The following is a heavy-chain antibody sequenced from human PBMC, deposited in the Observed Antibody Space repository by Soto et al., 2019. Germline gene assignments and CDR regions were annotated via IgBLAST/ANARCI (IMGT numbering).Heavy chain of an antibody. V-gene: IGHV1-18*01. CDR1: GYTFTSYG. J-gene: IGHJ4*02. CDR2: ISAYNGNT. Sequence: QVQLVQSGAEVKKPGASVKVSCKASGYTFTSYGISWVRQAPGQGLEWMGWISAYNGNTNYAQELQGRVTMTTDTSTSTAYMELRSLRSDDTAVYYCARDHPGKWLLERVFDYWGQGTLVTVSS. D-gene: IGHD3-22*01. CDR3: ARDHPGKWLLERVFDY.